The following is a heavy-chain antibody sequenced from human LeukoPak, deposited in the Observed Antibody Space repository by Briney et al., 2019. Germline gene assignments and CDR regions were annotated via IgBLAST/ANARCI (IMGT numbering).Heavy chain of an antibody. CDR3: ASRGSSWWDSRDY. CDR1: GFTVSSNY. CDR2: IYSGGST. J-gene: IGHJ4*02. D-gene: IGHD6-13*01. V-gene: IGHV3-53*01. Sequence: GGSLRLSCAASGFTVSSNYMSWVRQAPGKGLEWVSVIYSGGSTYYADSVKGRFTISRDNSKNTLYLQMNSLRAEDTAVYCCASRGSSWWDSRDYWGQGTLVTVSS.